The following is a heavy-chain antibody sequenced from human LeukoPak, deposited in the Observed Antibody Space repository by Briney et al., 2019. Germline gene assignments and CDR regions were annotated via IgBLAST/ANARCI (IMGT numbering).Heavy chain of an antibody. CDR2: INPNSGGT. CDR1: GYRFTGYY. CDR3: ARGQQWLVPYYYYHMDV. V-gene: IGHV1-2*02. D-gene: IGHD6-19*01. J-gene: IGHJ6*03. Sequence: ASVKVSCKTSGYRFTGYYMHWVRQAPGQGLEWMGWINPNSGGTNYAQKFQGRVTMTRDTSISTAYMELSRLRSDDTAVYYCARGQQWLVPYYYYHMDVWGKGTTVTVSS.